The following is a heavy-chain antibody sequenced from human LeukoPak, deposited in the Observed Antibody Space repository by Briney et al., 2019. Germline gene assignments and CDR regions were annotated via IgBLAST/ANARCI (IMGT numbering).Heavy chain of an antibody. CDR3: ERGRGTMVRGPLVDY. Sequence: ASVKVSFKASGYTFTSYGISWVRQAPGQGLEWIGWISAYNGNTNYARKLQGRVTMTTDTSTSTAYMELRSLRSDDTAVYYCERGRGTMVRGPLVDYCGQGHLVPVS. CDR2: ISAYNGNT. CDR1: GYTFTSYG. V-gene: IGHV1-18*04. J-gene: IGHJ4*02. D-gene: IGHD3-10*01.